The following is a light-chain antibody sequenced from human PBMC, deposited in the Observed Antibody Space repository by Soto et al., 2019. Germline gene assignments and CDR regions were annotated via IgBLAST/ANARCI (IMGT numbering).Light chain of an antibody. J-gene: IGKJ1*01. CDR3: QQSYSTPQT. V-gene: IGKV1-39*01. CDR1: QNISSY. Sequence: DIQMTQSPSSLSSSVGDRVTITFRASQNISSYLNWYQQKPGKAPKLLVYATSSLEGGVPSRFSGSGSGPEFTLTISSLQPEDFATYYCQQSYSTPQTFGHGTKVDIK. CDR2: ATS.